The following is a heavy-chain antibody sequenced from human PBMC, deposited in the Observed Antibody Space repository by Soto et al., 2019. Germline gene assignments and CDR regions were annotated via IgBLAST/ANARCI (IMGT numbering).Heavy chain of an antibody. V-gene: IGHV4-34*01. CDR2: INHSGST. D-gene: IGHD3-10*01. CDR3: ARSYYGSGSYRNLDY. Sequence: SETLSLTCAVYGGSFSGYYWSWIRQPPGKGLEWIGEINHSGSTNYNPSLKSRVTISVDTSKNQFSLKLSSVTAADTAVYYCARSYYGSGSYRNLDYWGQGTLVTVSS. CDR1: GGSFSGYY. J-gene: IGHJ4*02.